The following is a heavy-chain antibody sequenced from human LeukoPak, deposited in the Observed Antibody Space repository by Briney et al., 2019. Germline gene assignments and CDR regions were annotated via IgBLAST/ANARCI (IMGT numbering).Heavy chain of an antibody. Sequence: PGGSLRLSCAASGFTFSSYGMYWVRQAQGKGLEWVAVISFDGSNKYYADSVRGRFTVSRDNSKDTLYLQMNSLRAEDTAVYYCAKDEIGAVAGLLDYWGQGILVPVSS. D-gene: IGHD6-19*01. V-gene: IGHV3-30*18. CDR1: GFTFSSYG. CDR2: ISFDGSNK. J-gene: IGHJ4*02. CDR3: AKDEIGAVAGLLDY.